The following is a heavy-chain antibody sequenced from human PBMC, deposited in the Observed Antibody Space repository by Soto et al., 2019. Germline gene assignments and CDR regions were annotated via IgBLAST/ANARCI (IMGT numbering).Heavy chain of an antibody. V-gene: IGHV1-46*01. Sequence: QVQLVQSGAEVKKPGASVKVSCKASGYTFTSYYMHWVRQAPGQGLEWMGIINPSGGSTSYAQKFQGGVTMTTDTSTSTVYMELSSLRSEDTAVYYCARGSSRAYCGGDCYSTDYWGQGTLVTVSS. D-gene: IGHD2-21*02. CDR3: ARGSSRAYCGGDCYSTDY. J-gene: IGHJ4*02. CDR1: GYTFTSYY. CDR2: INPSGGST.